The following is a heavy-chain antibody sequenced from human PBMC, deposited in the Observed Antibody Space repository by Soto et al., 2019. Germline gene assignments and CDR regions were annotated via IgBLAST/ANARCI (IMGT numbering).Heavy chain of an antibody. CDR2: ISGSGGST. D-gene: IGHD6-13*01. CDR3: AKDTGVAAADYQYYYYYGMDV. CDR1: GFTFSSYA. Sequence: GSLRLSCAASGFTFSSYAMSWVRQAPGKGLEWVSAISGSGGSTYYADSVKGRFTISRDNSKNTLYLQMNSLRAEDTAVYYCAKDTGVAAADYQYYYYYGMDVWGQGTTVTVSS. V-gene: IGHV3-23*01. J-gene: IGHJ6*02.